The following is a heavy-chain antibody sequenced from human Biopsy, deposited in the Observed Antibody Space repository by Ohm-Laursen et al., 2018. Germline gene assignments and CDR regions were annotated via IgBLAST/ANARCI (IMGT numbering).Heavy chain of an antibody. CDR2: INHSGST. CDR3: ARGMRSSGWPYFDS. Sequence: PGTLSLTCAVSGGSFSGTYWSWIRQTPGKGLEWIGEINHSGSTKYNPSLESRVTMSVDMPKNQFSLKLSSVTAADTAIYYCARGMRSSGWPYFDSWGQGTLVTVSS. CDR1: GGSFSGTY. V-gene: IGHV4-34*01. D-gene: IGHD6-19*01. J-gene: IGHJ4*02.